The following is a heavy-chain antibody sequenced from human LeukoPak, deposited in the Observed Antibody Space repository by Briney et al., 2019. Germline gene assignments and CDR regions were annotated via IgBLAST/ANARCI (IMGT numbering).Heavy chain of an antibody. J-gene: IGHJ6*03. V-gene: IGHV3-30*02. D-gene: IGHD3-10*01. CDR2: IRSDGINK. Sequence: GGSLRLSCAASGFTFSNYGMHWVRQAPGKGLEWVAFIRSDGINKYHADSVKGRFTISRDNSKNTLYLQMNSLRAEDTAVYYCAKLGKTENHYGSGRFSYYYYMDVWGKGTTVTISS. CDR3: AKLGKTENHYGSGRFSYYYYMDV. CDR1: GFTFSNYG.